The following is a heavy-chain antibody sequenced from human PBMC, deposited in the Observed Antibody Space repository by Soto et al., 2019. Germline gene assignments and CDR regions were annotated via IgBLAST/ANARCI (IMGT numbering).Heavy chain of an antibody. D-gene: IGHD6-19*01. V-gene: IGHV1-3*04. CDR3: ARAGPRDSNGWQTFDY. J-gene: IGHJ4*02. Sequence: ASVKGSCKASGYSFTTYSMHWVRQAPGQRLEWMGWINTGNGNINYSQKFQGRVAITRDTSATTAYMELSSLRSEDTAVYYCARAGPRDSNGWQTFDYWGQGTLVTVSS. CDR1: GYSFTTYS. CDR2: INTGNGNI.